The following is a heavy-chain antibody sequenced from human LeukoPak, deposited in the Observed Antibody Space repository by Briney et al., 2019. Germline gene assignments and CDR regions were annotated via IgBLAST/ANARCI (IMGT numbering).Heavy chain of an antibody. CDR3: ARNYGDYGYFDY. J-gene: IGHJ4*02. D-gene: IGHD4-17*01. CDR2: IIPIFGTA. CDR1: GGTFSSYA. Sequence: ASVKVSCKASGGTFSSYAISWVRQAPRQGLEWMGGIIPIFGTANYAQKFQGRVTITADKSTSTAYMELSSLRSEDTAVYYCARNYGDYGYFDYWGQGTLVTVSS. V-gene: IGHV1-69*06.